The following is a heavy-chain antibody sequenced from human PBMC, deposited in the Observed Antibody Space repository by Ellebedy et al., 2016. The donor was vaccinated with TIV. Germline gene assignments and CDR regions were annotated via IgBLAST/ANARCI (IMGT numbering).Heavy chain of an antibody. J-gene: IGHJ4*02. Sequence: GGSLRLXCAASGFTFSSYAMHWVRQAPGKGLEWVAVISYDGSNKYYADSVKGRFTISRDNSKNTLYLQMNSLRAEDTAVYYCAKTSSSWYGVVWDWGQGTLVTVSS. CDR1: GFTFSSYA. D-gene: IGHD6-13*01. V-gene: IGHV3-30*04. CDR2: ISYDGSNK. CDR3: AKTSSSWYGVVWD.